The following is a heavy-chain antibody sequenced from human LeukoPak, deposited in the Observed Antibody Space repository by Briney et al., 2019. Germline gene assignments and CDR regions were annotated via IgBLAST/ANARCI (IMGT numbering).Heavy chain of an antibody. CDR3: ARDDYGSWDFNY. D-gene: IGHD4-17*01. CDR2: ISSSSSYT. CDR1: GFTFSDYY. Sequence: PGGSLRLSCAASGFTFSDYYMSWIRQAPGKGLEWVSYISSSSSYTNYADSVKGRFTISRDNAKNTLYLQMNSLRAEDTAVYYCARDDYGSWDFNYWGQGTLVTVSS. V-gene: IGHV3-11*06. J-gene: IGHJ4*02.